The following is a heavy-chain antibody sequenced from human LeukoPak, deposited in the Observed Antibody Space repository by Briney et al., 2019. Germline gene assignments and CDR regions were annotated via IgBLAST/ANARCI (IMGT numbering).Heavy chain of an antibody. D-gene: IGHD3-3*02. CDR3: ARDGAFRIYDY. J-gene: IGHJ4*02. CDR1: GFTFSSYW. V-gene: IGHV3-7*01. Sequence: QPGGSLRLSCAASGFTFSSYWMTWVRQAPGKGLEWVASIKQDGNEKYYVDSVKGRFTIPRDNARNSLYLQMSSLRADDTAVYYCARDGAFRIYDYWGQGTLVTVSS. CDR2: IKQDGNEK.